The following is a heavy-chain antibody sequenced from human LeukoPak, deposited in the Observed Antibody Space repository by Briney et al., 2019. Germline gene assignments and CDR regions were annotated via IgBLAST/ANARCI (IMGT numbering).Heavy chain of an antibody. CDR1: GGSISGYY. V-gene: IGHV4-59*01. D-gene: IGHD3-3*01. Sequence: SETLSLTRTVSGGSISGYYWSWIRQAPGKGLEWIGYVHYNGSPNYNASLKSRVTISVDESKNQFSLKVSSVSAADTAVYYCARTTFWSGRSPDYHHCYMDVWGKGTTVTVSS. CDR2: VHYNGSP. J-gene: IGHJ6*03. CDR3: ARTTFWSGRSPDYHHCYMDV.